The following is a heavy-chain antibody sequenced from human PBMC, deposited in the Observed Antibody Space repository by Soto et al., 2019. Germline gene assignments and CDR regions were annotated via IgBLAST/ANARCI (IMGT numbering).Heavy chain of an antibody. D-gene: IGHD2-2*01. CDR1: GYTFTSYG. V-gene: IGHV1-18*04. J-gene: IGHJ5*02. CDR3: ARVPAYGYCSSTSCSNWFDP. Sequence: ASVKVSCKASGYTFTSYGISWVRQAPGQGLEWMGWISAYNGNTNYAQKLQGRVTMTTDTSTSTAYMELRSLRYDETAVYYCARVPAYGYCSSTSCSNWFDPWGQGTLVTVSS. CDR2: ISAYNGNT.